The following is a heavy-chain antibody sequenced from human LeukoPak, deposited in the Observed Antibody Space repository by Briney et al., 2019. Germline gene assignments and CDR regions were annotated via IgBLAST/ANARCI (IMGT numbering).Heavy chain of an antibody. CDR3: ARGIDWNFLS. V-gene: IGHV4-61*02. D-gene: IGHD1-7*01. CDR1: GGSISSGSYY. Sequence: ASETLSLTXTVSGGSISSGSYYWSWIGQPAGKGLEWIGRIYTSGSTNYNPSLKSRVTISVDTSKNQFSLRLTSVTAADTAVYYCARGIDWNFLSWGQGTLVTVSS. J-gene: IGHJ5*02. CDR2: IYTSGST.